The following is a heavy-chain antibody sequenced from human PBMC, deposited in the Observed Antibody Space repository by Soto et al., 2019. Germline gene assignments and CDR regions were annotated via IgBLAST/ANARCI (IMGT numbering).Heavy chain of an antibody. J-gene: IGHJ4*02. CDR2: IYYSGST. CDR3: ARHTPAISISDH. D-gene: IGHD2-15*01. Sequence: LSLTCTVSGGSLSSSSYYWGWIRQPPGKGLEWIGSIYYSGSTYYNPSLKSRVTISVDTSKNQFSLKLSSVTAADTAVYYCARHTPAISISDHWGQGTLVTVSS. V-gene: IGHV4-39*01. CDR1: GGSLSSSSYY.